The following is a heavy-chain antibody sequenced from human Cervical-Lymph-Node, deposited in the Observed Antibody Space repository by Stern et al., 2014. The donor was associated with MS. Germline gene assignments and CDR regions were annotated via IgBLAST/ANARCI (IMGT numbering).Heavy chain of an antibody. J-gene: IGHJ5*02. CDR3: ARHSIKGYNCFDT. V-gene: IGHV1-18*01. CDR2: ISSYNVNA. CDR1: GFALTSDG. Sequence: QVQLVESGAELKKPGASVKLSCKASGFALTSDGISWVRQAPGPGLEWVGWISSYNVNANYAQRFQDRVNMTTDTSTCTAYMELRSLRSDDTAVYYCARHSIKGYNCFDTWGQGTLVTVSS. D-gene: IGHD1-14*01.